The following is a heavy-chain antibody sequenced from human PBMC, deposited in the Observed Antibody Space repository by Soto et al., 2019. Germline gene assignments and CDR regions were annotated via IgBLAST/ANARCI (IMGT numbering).Heavy chain of an antibody. J-gene: IGHJ4*02. CDR1: GVDFSSYA. CDR3: AKDAAGRVAARFEH. CDR2: ITDTGDST. V-gene: IGHV3-23*01. Sequence: EVQILESGGGLVQPGGSLRLSCSASGVDFSSYAMSWVRQAPGKGLDWVSSITDTGDSTYYSDSVKGRFTVSRDNSKITLFLQMNSLRVEDTAIYYCAKDAAGRVAARFEHWGQGSLVTVSS. D-gene: IGHD2-15*01.